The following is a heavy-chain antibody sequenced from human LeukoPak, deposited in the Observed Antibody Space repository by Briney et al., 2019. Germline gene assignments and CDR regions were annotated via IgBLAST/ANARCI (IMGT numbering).Heavy chain of an antibody. D-gene: IGHD3-9*01. CDR1: GGSISSYY. V-gene: IGHV4-59*01. Sequence: PSETLSLTCTVSGGSISSYYWSWIRQPPGKGLEWIGYIYYSGRTNYNPSLKSRVTISVDTSKNQFSLKLSSVTAADTAVYYCARGARYFDWLFSRWGQGTLVTVSS. CDR3: ARGARYFDWLFSR. J-gene: IGHJ4*02. CDR2: IYYSGRT.